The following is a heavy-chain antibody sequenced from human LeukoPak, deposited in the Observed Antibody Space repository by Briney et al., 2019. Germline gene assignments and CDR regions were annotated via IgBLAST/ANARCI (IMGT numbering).Heavy chain of an antibody. CDR1: GGSISSGGYY. D-gene: IGHD1-26*01. V-gene: IGHV4-31*03. CDR2: IYYSGST. Sequence: SQTLSLTCTVSGGSISSGGYYWSWIRQHPGKGLEWIGYIYYSGSTYYNPSLKSRVTISVDTSKNHFSLKLSSVTAADTAVYYCARLLRGSYYFDYWGQGTLVTVSS. CDR3: ARLLRGSYYFDY. J-gene: IGHJ4*02.